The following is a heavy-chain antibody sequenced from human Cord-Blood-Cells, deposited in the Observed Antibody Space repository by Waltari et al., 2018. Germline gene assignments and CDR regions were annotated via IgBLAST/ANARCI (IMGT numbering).Heavy chain of an antibody. CDR2: IYHSGST. V-gene: IGHV4-38-2*02. CDR3: ARAIFGVVMDY. CDR1: GYSISSGYY. Sequence: QGQLQESGPGLVKPSETLSLTCTVSGYSISSGYYWGWIRQPPGKGLEWIGSIYHSGSTYYNPSLKSRVTISVDTSKNQFSLKLSSVTAADTAVYYCARAIFGVVMDYWGQGTLVTVSS. D-gene: IGHD3-3*01. J-gene: IGHJ4*02.